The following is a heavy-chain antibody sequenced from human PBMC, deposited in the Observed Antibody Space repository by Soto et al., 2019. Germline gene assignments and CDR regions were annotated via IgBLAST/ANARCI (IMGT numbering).Heavy chain of an antibody. D-gene: IGHD3-3*01. Sequence: QMQLVQSGAEVKKPGASVKVSCKASGYTFTSYKMHWVRQAPGQGLEWRGIINPSGGRITYAPRFKGRVMMTRDTSTHTVYMELRCLRSEATAVYYWARDGPPTSPGVGPSYTMDVWGQGTTVTVS. CDR2: INPSGGRI. CDR1: GYTFTSYK. J-gene: IGHJ6*02. V-gene: IGHV1-46*01. CDR3: ARDGPPTSPGVGPSYTMDV.